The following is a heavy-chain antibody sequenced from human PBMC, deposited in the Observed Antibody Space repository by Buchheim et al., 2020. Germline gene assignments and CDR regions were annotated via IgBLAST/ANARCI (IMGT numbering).Heavy chain of an antibody. CDR1: GFTFSSYW. CDR2: IKQDGSEK. V-gene: IGHV3-7*01. D-gene: IGHD2-2*01. Sequence: EVQLVESGGGLVQPGGSLRLSCAASGFTFSSYWMSWVRQAPGRGLEWVANIKQDGSEKYYVDSVKGRFTISRDNAKNSLYLQMNSLRAEDTAVYYCARDRFGGKYQLPYYFDYWGQGTL. J-gene: IGHJ4*02. CDR3: ARDRFGGKYQLPYYFDY.